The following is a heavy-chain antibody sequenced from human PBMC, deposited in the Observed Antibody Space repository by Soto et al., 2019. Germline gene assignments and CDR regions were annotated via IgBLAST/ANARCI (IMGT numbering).Heavy chain of an antibody. CDR2: INAGNGNT. V-gene: IGHV1-3*01. J-gene: IGHJ5*02. Sequence: ASVKVSCKASGYTFTSYDMHWVRQAPGQRLEWMGWINAGNGNTKYSQKFQGRVTITRDTSASTAYMELSSLRSEDTALYYCARDYILSRSWYRGSNRFDPWGQGTLVTVSS. CDR3: ARDYILSRSWYRGSNRFDP. CDR1: GYTFTSYD. D-gene: IGHD3-9*01.